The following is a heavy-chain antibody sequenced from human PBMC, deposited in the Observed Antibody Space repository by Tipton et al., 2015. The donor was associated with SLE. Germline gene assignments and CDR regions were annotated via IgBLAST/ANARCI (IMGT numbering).Heavy chain of an antibody. J-gene: IGHJ6*03. CDR3: ARVGHGFDSSGYNSRYYYYMDV. Sequence: TLSLTCTVSGGSINAYYWTWIRQPPGKGLEYIGYVYPSGGSDYNPSLSGRVTISFDTSKNQFSLRLTSATAADTAVYYCARVGHGFDSSGYNSRYYYYMDVWAKGTTVAVSS. CDR1: GGSINAYY. D-gene: IGHD3-22*01. V-gene: IGHV4-59*01. CDR2: VYPSGGS.